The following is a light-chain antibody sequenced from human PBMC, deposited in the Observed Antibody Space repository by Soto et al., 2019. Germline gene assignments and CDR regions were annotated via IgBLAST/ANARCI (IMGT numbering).Light chain of an antibody. J-gene: IGLJ1*01. CDR2: GNS. Sequence: QSVLTQPPSVSGAPGQRVTISCTGSSSNIGADYDVHWYQQLPGTPPKLLIFGNSNRPSGVPDRFSGSKSGTSASLTISGLQAEDEGDYYCNSYSSTSFYVFGTGTKVTVL. CDR1: SSNIGADYD. V-gene: IGLV1-40*01. CDR3: NSYSSTSFYV.